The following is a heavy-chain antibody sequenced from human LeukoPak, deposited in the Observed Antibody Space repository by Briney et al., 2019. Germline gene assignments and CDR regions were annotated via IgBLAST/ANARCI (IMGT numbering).Heavy chain of an antibody. V-gene: IGHV3-7*03. D-gene: IGHD3-3*01. J-gene: IGHJ4*02. CDR1: GFTCSSYW. Sequence: GGSLRLSCAASGFTCSSYWMSWVRQAPGKGLEWVANIKQDGSEKYYVDSVKGRFTISRDNAKNSLYLQMNSLRAEDTAIYYCARDERLLSFLKWGQGTLVTVSS. CDR2: IKQDGSEK. CDR3: ARDERLLSFLK.